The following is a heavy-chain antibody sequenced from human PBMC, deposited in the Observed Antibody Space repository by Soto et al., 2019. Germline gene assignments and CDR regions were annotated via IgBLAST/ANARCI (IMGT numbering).Heavy chain of an antibody. CDR1: GGSFSGYY. J-gene: IGHJ4*02. V-gene: IGHV4-59*01. CDR3: ARSDGRY. Sequence: SETLSLTCAVYGGSFSGYYWSWIRQPPGKGLEWIGYIYYSGSTNYNPSLKSRVTISVDTSKNQFSLKLSSVTAADTAVYYCARSDGRYWGQGTLVTISS. CDR2: IYYSGST.